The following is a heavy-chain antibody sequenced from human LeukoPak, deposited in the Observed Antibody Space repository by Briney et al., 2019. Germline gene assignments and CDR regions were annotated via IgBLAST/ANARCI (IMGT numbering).Heavy chain of an antibody. CDR3: ASDILTGLDALDI. V-gene: IGHV3-33*01. Sequence: PGRSLRLSCAASGFTFSSYGMHWVRQAPGKGLEWVAVIWYDGSNKYYADSVKGRFTISRDNSKNTLYLQMNSLRAEDTAVYYCASDILTGLDALDIWGQGTMVTVSS. D-gene: IGHD3-9*01. CDR2: IWYDGSNK. J-gene: IGHJ3*02. CDR1: GFTFSSYG.